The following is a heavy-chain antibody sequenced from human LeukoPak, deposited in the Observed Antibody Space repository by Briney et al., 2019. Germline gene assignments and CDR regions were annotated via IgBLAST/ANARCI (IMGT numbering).Heavy chain of an antibody. CDR1: GFTFSSYG. Sequence: GGSLRLSCAASGFTFSSYGMHWVRQAPGKGLEWVAVISYGGSNKYYADSVKGRFTISRDNSKNTLYLQMNSLRAEDTAVYYCAKDGGGTLDYWGQGTLVTVSS. CDR3: AKDGGGTLDY. V-gene: IGHV3-30*18. D-gene: IGHD2-15*01. J-gene: IGHJ4*02. CDR2: ISYGGSNK.